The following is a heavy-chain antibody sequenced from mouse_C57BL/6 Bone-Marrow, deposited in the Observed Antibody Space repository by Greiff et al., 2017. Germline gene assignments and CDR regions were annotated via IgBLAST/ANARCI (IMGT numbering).Heavy chain of an antibody. CDR2: IHPNSGST. CDR3: ARSGDYYGNFDV. Sequence: QVQLQQPGAELVKPGASVKLSCKASGYTFTSYWMHWVKQRPGQGLEWIGMIHPNSGSTNYNEKFKSKATLTVDKSSSTAYMQLSSLTSEDSAVYYFARSGDYYGNFDVWGTGTTVTVSS. CDR1: GYTFTSYW. D-gene: IGHD1-1*01. V-gene: IGHV1-64*01. J-gene: IGHJ1*03.